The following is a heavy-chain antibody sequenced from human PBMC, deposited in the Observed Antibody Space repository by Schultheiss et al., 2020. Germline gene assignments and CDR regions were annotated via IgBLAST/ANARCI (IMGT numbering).Heavy chain of an antibody. CDR1: GFTFSSYA. V-gene: IGHV3-23*01. D-gene: IGHD6-13*01. CDR2: ISGSGGST. CDR3: ATDQGRSWYRGFDF. J-gene: IGHJ4*02. Sequence: GGSLRLSCAASGFTFSSYAMSWVRQAPGKGLEWVSAISGSGGSTYYADSVKGRFTISRDNSKNTLYLQMNSLRAEDTAVYYCATDQGRSWYRGFDFWGQGTLVTVSS.